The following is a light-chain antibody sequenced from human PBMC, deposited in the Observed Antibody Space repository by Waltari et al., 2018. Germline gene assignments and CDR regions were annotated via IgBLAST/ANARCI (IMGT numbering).Light chain of an antibody. CDR3: AVWDDSLNVV. V-gene: IGLV1-44*01. CDR2: TNK. CDR1: SSNIGRNT. Sequence: QSVVTQAPSASGTPGPRVTSSCSGSSSNIGRNTLNWYQQLPGTAPKLVIYTNKQRPSGVPDRFSGSKSGTSASLAISGLQSEDEADYYCAVWDDSLNVVFGGGTKLTVL. J-gene: IGLJ2*01.